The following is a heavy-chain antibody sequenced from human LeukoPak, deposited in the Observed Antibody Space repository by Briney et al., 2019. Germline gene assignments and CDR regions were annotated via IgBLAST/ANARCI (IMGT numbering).Heavy chain of an antibody. CDR3: ARGASPSYSSGWYIRAMDY. CDR2: ISRGGITI. D-gene: IGHD6-19*01. CDR1: GFTFTDYY. Sequence: GGSLRLSCAASGFTFTDYYMTWIRQAPGMGLEWISYISRGGITIKYADSVKGRFTISRDNAKNSLYLQMNSLRAEDTAVYYCARGASPSYSSGWYIRAMDYWGQGTLVTVSS. V-gene: IGHV3-11*04. J-gene: IGHJ4*02.